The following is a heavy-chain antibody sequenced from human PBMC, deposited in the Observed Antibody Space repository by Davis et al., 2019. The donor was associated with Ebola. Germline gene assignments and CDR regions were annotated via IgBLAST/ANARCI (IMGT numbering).Heavy chain of an antibody. Sequence: GESLKISCEASGFTFSTYWMSWVRQAPGKGLEWVANIKYDGSEKNYVDSVRGRFTISRDNAKKSLYLQMNSLRAEDTAVYYCASHHTRGGDCYNYVIGYWGQGTLVTVSS. CDR1: GFTFSTYW. V-gene: IGHV3-7*01. D-gene: IGHD5-24*01. J-gene: IGHJ4*02. CDR2: IKYDGSEK. CDR3: ASHHTRGGDCYNYVIGY.